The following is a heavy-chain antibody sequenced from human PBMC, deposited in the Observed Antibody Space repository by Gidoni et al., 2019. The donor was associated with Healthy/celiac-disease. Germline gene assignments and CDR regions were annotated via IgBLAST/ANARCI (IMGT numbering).Heavy chain of an antibody. CDR3: AKVRLPYYYDSSGYYSYYFDY. J-gene: IGHJ4*02. CDR2: ISGSGVST. V-gene: IGHV3-23*01. D-gene: IGHD3-22*01. CDR1: GFTFSSYA. Sequence: EVQLLESGGGLVQPGGSLRLSCAASGFTFSSYAMSWVRQAPGKGLEWVSAISGSGVSTYYADSVKVRFTISRDNSKNTLYLQMNSLRAEDTAVYYCAKVRLPYYYDSSGYYSYYFDYWGQGTLVTVSS.